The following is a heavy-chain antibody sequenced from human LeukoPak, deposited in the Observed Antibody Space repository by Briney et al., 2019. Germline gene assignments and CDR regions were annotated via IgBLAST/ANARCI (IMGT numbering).Heavy chain of an antibody. CDR3: ARDYYGSGSYDYYYGMDV. D-gene: IGHD3-10*01. Sequence: GRSLSLSCAASGFTFSSYGMHWVRQAPGKGLEWVAVIWYDGSNKYYADSVKGRFTISRDNSKNTLYLQMNSLRAEDTAVYYCARDYYGSGSYDYYYGMDVWGQGTTVTVSS. CDR2: IWYDGSNK. V-gene: IGHV3-33*01. J-gene: IGHJ6*02. CDR1: GFTFSSYG.